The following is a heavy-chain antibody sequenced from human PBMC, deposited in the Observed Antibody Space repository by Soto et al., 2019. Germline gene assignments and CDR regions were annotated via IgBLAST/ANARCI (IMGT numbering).Heavy chain of an antibody. CDR1: GYTFTGFY. CDR2: INPDSGDT. V-gene: IGHV1-2*06. Sequence: GPVKVSCKASGYTFTGFYMHWVRQAPGQGLEWMGRINPDSGDTDHAEKFQGRVTMTRDTSISTAYMELTRLTSDDTAVYYCAREVVEGSSLWFDPWGQGTLVTVSS. CDR3: AREVVEGSSLWFDP. D-gene: IGHD2-15*01. J-gene: IGHJ5*02.